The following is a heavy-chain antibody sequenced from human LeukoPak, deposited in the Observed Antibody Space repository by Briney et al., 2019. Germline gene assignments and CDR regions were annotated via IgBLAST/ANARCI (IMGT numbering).Heavy chain of an antibody. CDR2: FDPEDGET. Sequence: ASVKVSCKVSGYTLTELSMHWVRQAPGKGLEWMGGFDPEDGETIYAQKFQGRVTMTEDTSTDTAYMELSSLRSEDTAVYYCATYSRSWSSEVLNWFDPWGQGTLVTVSS. CDR3: ATYSRSWSSEVLNWFDP. J-gene: IGHJ5*02. D-gene: IGHD6-13*01. CDR1: GYTLTELS. V-gene: IGHV1-24*01.